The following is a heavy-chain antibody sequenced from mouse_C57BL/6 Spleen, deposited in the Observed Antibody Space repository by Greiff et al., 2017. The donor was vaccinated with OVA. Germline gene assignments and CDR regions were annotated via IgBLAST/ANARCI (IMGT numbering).Heavy chain of an antibody. Sequence: VQLQQSGAELVKPGASVKMSCKASGYTFTSYWITWVKQRPGQGLEWIGDIYPGSGSTNYNEKFKSKATLTVDTSSSTAYMQLSSLTSEDSAVYYCALYYGSSLWYFDVWGTGTTVTVSS. CDR3: ALYYGSSLWYFDV. D-gene: IGHD1-1*01. CDR1: GYTFTSYW. CDR2: IYPGSGST. V-gene: IGHV1-55*01. J-gene: IGHJ1*03.